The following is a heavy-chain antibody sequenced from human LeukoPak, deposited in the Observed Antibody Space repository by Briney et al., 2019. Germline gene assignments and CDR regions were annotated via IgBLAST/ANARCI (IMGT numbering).Heavy chain of an antibody. D-gene: IGHD6-13*01. CDR2: IYYSGST. Sequence: SETLSLTCTVSGGPISSSSYYWGWIRQPPGKGLEWIGSIYYSGSTYYNPSLKSRVTISVDKSKNQFSLKLSSVTAADTAVYYCAFSRQDYFDYWGQGTLVTVSS. V-gene: IGHV4-39*07. CDR1: GGPISSSSYY. CDR3: AFSRQDYFDY. J-gene: IGHJ4*02.